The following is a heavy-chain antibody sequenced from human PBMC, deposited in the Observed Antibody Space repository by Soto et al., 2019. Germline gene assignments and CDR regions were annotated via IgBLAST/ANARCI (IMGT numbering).Heavy chain of an antibody. CDR1: GYTFTSYY. V-gene: IGHV1-46*01. Sequence: AKVSCKASGYTFTSYYMHWARQAPGQGLEWMGIINPSGGSTSYAQKFQGRVTITADESTSTAYMELSSLRSEDTAVYYCAREVPAAFDYWGQGTLVTVSS. D-gene: IGHD2-15*01. J-gene: IGHJ4*02. CDR3: AREVPAAFDY. CDR2: INPSGGST.